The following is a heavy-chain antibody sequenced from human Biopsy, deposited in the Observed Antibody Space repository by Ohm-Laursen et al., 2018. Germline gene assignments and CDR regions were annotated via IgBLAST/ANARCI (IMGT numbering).Heavy chain of an antibody. J-gene: IGHJ4*02. Sequence: SDTLSLTCTVSGGSISSYYWSWIRQPPGKGLEWIGFISNSGNTNYNPSLKSRVTISVDTSKNQISLKLGSVTVANTAVFYCARRGSGGRSFDYWGQGSLVTVSS. CDR1: GGSISSYY. V-gene: IGHV4-59*08. CDR2: ISNSGNT. CDR3: ARRGSGGRSFDY. D-gene: IGHD2-15*01.